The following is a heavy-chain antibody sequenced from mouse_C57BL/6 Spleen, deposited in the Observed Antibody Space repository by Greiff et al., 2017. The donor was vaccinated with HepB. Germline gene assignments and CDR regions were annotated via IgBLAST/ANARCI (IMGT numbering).Heavy chain of an antibody. V-gene: IGHV3-6*01. CDR2: ISYDGSN. J-gene: IGHJ2*01. Sequence: VQLQQSGPGLVKPSQSLSLTCSVTGYSITSGYYWNWIRQFPGNKLEWMGYISYDGSNNYNPSLKNRISITRDTSKNQFFLKLNSVTTEDTATYYCARDGGYLDYWGQGTTLTVSS. CDR1: GYSITSGYY. CDR3: ARDGGYLDY.